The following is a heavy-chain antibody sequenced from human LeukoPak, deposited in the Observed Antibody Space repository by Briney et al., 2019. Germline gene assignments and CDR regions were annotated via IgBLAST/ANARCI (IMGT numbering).Heavy chain of an antibody. V-gene: IGHV3-23*01. Sequence: GGSLRLSCVASRFTFTSYVMAWVRQAPGKGLEWVSGISGSGGSTDYADSVKGRFTVSRDNSKTTLYLQMNSLRAEDTAVYYCATDSSSWYFDYWGQGTLVTVSS. CDR2: ISGSGGST. CDR3: ATDSSSWYFDY. D-gene: IGHD6-13*01. CDR1: RFTFTSYV. J-gene: IGHJ4*02.